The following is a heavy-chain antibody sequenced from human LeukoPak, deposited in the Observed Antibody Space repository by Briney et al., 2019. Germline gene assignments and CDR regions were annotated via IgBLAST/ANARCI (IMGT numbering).Heavy chain of an antibody. CDR3: ARDWGTLRDAFDI. V-gene: IGHV3-7*01. Sequence: PGGSLRLSCAASGFTFSNYWMIWVRQAPGKGLEWVANINQDGSERYYVDSVKGRFTISRDNAKNSLYLQMNSLRAEDTAVYYCARDWGTLRDAFDIWGQGTMVTVSS. J-gene: IGHJ3*02. CDR2: INQDGSER. CDR1: GFTFSNYW. D-gene: IGHD3-16*01.